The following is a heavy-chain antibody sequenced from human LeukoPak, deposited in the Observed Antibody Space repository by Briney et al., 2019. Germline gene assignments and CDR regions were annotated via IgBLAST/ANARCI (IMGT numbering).Heavy chain of an antibody. D-gene: IGHD3-3*01. J-gene: IGHJ4*02. CDR1: GGTFSSYA. Sequence: GASVKVSCKASGGTFSSYAMSWVRQAPGKGLEWVSAISGSGGSTYYADSVEGRFTISRDNSKNTLYLQMNSLRAEDTAVYYCARPGGTIFGVVPYFDYWGQGTLVTVSS. V-gene: IGHV3-23*01. CDR2: ISGSGGST. CDR3: ARPGGTIFGVVPYFDY.